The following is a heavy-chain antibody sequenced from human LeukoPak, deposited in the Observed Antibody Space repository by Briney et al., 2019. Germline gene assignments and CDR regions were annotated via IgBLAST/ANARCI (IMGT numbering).Heavy chain of an antibody. Sequence: GASVKVSCKASGYTFTSYDINWVRQAPGQGLEWMGWMNPNSGNTGYAQKFQGRVTMTRNTSISTAYMELSSLRSEDTAVYYCARMGSSNGDLDYWGQGTLVTVSS. V-gene: IGHV1-8*01. CDR1: GYTFTSYD. D-gene: IGHD2-8*01. CDR2: MNPNSGNT. CDR3: ARMGSSNGDLDY. J-gene: IGHJ4*02.